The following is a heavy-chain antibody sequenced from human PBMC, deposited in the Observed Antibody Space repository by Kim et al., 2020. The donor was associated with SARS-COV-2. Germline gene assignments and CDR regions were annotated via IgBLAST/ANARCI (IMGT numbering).Heavy chain of an antibody. Sequence: SETLSLTCAVYGGSFSGYYWSCIRQPPGKGLEWIGEINHSGSTNYNPSHKSRVTISVDTSKNQFSLKLSSVTAADTAVYYCARGRLRNWYFDLWGRGTLV. CDR2: INHSGST. CDR3: ARGRLRNWYFDL. J-gene: IGHJ2*01. CDR1: GGSFSGYY. D-gene: IGHD5-12*01. V-gene: IGHV4-34*01.